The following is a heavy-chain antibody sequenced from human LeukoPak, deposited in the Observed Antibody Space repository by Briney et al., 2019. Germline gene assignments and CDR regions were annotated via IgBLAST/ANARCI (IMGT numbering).Heavy chain of an antibody. D-gene: IGHD2-21*01. V-gene: IGHV5-10-1*01. Sequence: GGSLKISCKGSGYSFTNYWISWVRQMPGKDLEWIGRIDPRDSYTNYSPSFQGHVTISADKSISTAYLQWNSLKASDTAIFYCARLSDSGGDPRDDYCSYGMDVWGQGTTVTVSS. CDR1: GYSFTNYW. J-gene: IGHJ6*02. CDR3: ARLSDSGGDPRDDYCSYGMDV. CDR2: IDPRDSYT.